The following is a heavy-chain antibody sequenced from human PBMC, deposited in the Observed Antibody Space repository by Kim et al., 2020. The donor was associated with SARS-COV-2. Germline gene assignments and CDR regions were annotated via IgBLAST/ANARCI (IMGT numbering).Heavy chain of an antibody. CDR1: GGSISSGGYY. D-gene: IGHD3-22*01. Sequence: SETLSLTCTVSGGSISSGGYYWSWIRQHPGKGLDWIGYIYYSGSTYYNPSLKSRVTISVDTSKNQFSLKLSSVTAADTAVYYCASYDSSGYYPHAEYFQRWGQGTLVTVSS. V-gene: IGHV4-31*03. J-gene: IGHJ1*01. CDR3: ASYDSSGYYPHAEYFQR. CDR2: IYYSGST.